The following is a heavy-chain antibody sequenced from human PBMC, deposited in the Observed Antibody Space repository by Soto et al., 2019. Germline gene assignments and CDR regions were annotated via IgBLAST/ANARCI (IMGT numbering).Heavy chain of an antibody. V-gene: IGHV1-69*06. CDR1: GGTFNSYG. D-gene: IGHD3-10*01. CDR2: IIPLYGTV. CDR3: ARVRVIRGVIPSHFGL. J-gene: IGHJ4*02. Sequence: QAHLAQSGAEVKKPGSSVTVSCKASGGTFNSYGISWVRQAPVQGLDWMGVIIPLYGTVNYAQKFQGRVSITSDKSTSTAYMDLISLRSDDTAVYYCARVRVIRGVIPSHFGLWGQGTQVTVSS.